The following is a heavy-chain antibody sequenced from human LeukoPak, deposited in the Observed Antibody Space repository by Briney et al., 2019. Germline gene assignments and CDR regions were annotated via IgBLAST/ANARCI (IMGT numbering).Heavy chain of an antibody. D-gene: IGHD3-10*01. CDR1: GFTFSSYS. V-gene: IGHV3-48*04. CDR3: ARVIYYGSGIGAFDI. J-gene: IGHJ3*02. CDR2: ISSSSSTI. Sequence: GGSLRLSCAASGFTFSSYSMNWVRQAPGKGLEWVSYISSSSSTIYYADSVKGRFTISRDNAKNSLYLQMNSLRAEDTAVYYCARVIYYGSGIGAFDIWGQGTMVTVSS.